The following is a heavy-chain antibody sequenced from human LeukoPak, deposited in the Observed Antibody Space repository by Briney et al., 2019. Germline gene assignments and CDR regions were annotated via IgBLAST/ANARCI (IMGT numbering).Heavy chain of an antibody. J-gene: IGHJ1*01. D-gene: IGHD4-23*01. CDR3: ARRAAVVGVWKCQN. Sequence: HPGGSLRLSCAASGFTFNSHSMHWVRQAPGKGLEWVAVISASGSTTFYADSVKGRFSLSRDNSRDTLYLQMNSLTTEDTAVYYCARRAAVVGVWKCQNWGQGTLVTVSS. CDR1: GFTFNSHS. V-gene: IGHV3-30-3*01. CDR2: ISASGSTT.